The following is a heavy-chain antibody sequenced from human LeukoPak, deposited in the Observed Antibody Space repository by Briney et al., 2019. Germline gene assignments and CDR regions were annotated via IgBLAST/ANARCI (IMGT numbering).Heavy chain of an antibody. V-gene: IGHV3-30*03. D-gene: IGHD4-17*01. CDR3: ARDLGDYGDYPLDY. J-gene: IGHJ4*02. CDR2: ISYDGSNK. CDR1: GFTFSSYG. Sequence: PGGSLRLSCAASGFTFSSYGMSWVRQAPGKGLEWVAVISYDGSNKYYADSVKGRFTISRDNSKNTLYLQMNSLRAEDTAVYYCARDLGDYGDYPLDYWGQGTLVTVSS.